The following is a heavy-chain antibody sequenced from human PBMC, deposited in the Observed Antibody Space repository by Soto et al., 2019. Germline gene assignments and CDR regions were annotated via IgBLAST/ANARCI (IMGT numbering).Heavy chain of an antibody. CDR2: ITGIDGRT. J-gene: IGHJ5*02. V-gene: IGHV3-23*01. D-gene: IGHD2-15*01. CDR3: AKDRGPYCSGGICYPPSWFDP. CDR1: GFTFGNYA. Sequence: PGGSLRLSCVGSGFTFGNYAMSWVRQAPGKGLEWVSSITGIDGRTYYADSVKGRFTISRDNPKNTLYLQMNNLRAEDTAMFYCAKDRGPYCSGGICYPPSWFDPWGQGTQVTVS.